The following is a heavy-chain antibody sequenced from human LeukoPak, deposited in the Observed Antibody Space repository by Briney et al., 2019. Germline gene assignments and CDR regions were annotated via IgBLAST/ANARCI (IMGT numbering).Heavy chain of an antibody. CDR3: AKDQGLFWFGRLLPSPDY. CDR1: GFTFSNYG. D-gene: IGHD3-10*01. V-gene: IGHV3-30*18. Sequence: PGRSLRLSCAASGFTFSNYGMHWVRQAPGKGLEWVAVISYDGSNKYYADSVKGRFTISRDNSKNTLYLQMNSLRAEDTAVYYCAKDQGLFWFGRLLPSPDYWGQGTLVTVSS. CDR2: ISYDGSNK. J-gene: IGHJ4*02.